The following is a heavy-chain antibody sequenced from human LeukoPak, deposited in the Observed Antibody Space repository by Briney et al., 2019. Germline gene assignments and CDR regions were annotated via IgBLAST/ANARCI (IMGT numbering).Heavy chain of an antibody. CDR3: ARDTVTTGTVNYMDV. J-gene: IGHJ6*03. Sequence: PSETPSLTCTVSGGSISSYYWSWIRQPPGKGLEGIGYIYYSGSTNYNPSLKSRVTISVDTSKNQFSLKLSSVTAADTAVYYCARDTVTTGTVNYMDVWGKGTTVTVSS. D-gene: IGHD4-11*01. CDR1: GGSISSYY. CDR2: IYYSGST. V-gene: IGHV4-59*01.